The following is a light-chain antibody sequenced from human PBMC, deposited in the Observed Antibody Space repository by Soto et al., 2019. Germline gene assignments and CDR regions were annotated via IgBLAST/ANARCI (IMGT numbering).Light chain of an antibody. Sequence: EIVMAQSPVTLSVSPGERATLSCRASHSVSSNLAWYQQKPGQAPRLLIYDASTRATGIPARFSGSGSGTEFTLTISSLQSEDFAVYYCQQYNNWRTFGQGTKVHI. V-gene: IGKV3-15*01. CDR3: QQYNNWRT. CDR2: DAS. J-gene: IGKJ1*01. CDR1: HSVSSN.